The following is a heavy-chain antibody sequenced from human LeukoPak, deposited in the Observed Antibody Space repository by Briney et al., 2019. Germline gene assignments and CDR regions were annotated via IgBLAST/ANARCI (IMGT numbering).Heavy chain of an antibody. J-gene: IGHJ2*01. D-gene: IGHD6-19*01. CDR3: VREAPLAGDWYFDR. V-gene: IGHV3-74*01. CDR1: GFIFSEYW. CDR2: ISKDANGI. Sequence: GGSLRLSCEVSGFIFSEYWMHWVRQGPGRGLEWVSRISKDANGIHYASSVEGRFTISRDNARNKVFLHMNNLRVEDTAVYYCVREAPLAGDWYFDRWGRGSLVTVSS.